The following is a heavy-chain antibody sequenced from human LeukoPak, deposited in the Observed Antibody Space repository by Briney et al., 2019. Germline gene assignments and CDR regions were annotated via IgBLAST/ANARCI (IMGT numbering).Heavy chain of an antibody. CDR2: IYTSGST. CDR1: GGSISSYY. J-gene: IGHJ3*02. CDR3: ARDRYYGSGSYSHPAGAFDI. D-gene: IGHD3-10*01. V-gene: IGHV4-4*07. Sequence: PSETLSLTCTVSGGSISSYYWSWIRQPAGKGLEWIGRIYTSGSTNYNPSLKSRVTMSVDTSKNQFSLKLSSVTAADTAVYYCARDRYYGSGSYSHPAGAFDIWGQGTMVTVSS.